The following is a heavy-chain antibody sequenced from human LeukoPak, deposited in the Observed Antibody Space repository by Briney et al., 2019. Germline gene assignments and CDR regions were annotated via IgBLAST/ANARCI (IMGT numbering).Heavy chain of an antibody. CDR2: ISSSSSYI. V-gene: IGHV3-21*01. D-gene: IGHD3-22*01. CDR3: ARDLVGRAYYYDSSGDGRYFDY. J-gene: IGHJ4*02. CDR1: GFTFSSYS. Sequence: GGSLRLSCAASGFTFSSYSMNWVRQAPGKGLEWVSSISSSSSYIYYADSVKGRFTISRDNAKNSLYLQMNSLRAEDTAVYYCARDLVGRAYYYDSSGDGRYFDYWGQGTLVTVSS.